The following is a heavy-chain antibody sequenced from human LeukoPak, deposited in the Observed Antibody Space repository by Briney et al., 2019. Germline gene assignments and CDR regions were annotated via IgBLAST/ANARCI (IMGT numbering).Heavy chain of an antibody. D-gene: IGHD5-24*01. CDR2: VSFSGEST. CDR1: GFTFSNSA. CDR3: AKDIQLST. J-gene: IGHJ3*01. Sequence: GGSLRLSCAASGFTFSNSAMTWVRQAPGKGLEWVSLVSFSGESTFYAESVKGRFTIARDNSKDSLYLQMNSLRAEDTAIYYCAKDIQLSTWGLGTMVTVSS. V-gene: IGHV3-23*01.